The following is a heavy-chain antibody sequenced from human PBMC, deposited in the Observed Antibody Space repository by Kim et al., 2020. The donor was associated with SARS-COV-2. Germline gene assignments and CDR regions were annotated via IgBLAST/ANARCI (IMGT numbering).Heavy chain of an antibody. CDR3: ARTRYYYDSSGYHY. CDR1: GYTFTGYY. J-gene: IGHJ4*02. CDR2: INPNSGGT. V-gene: IGHV1-2*02. D-gene: IGHD3-22*01. Sequence: ASVKVSCKASGYTFTGYYMHWVRQAPGQGLEWMGWINPNSGGTNYAQKFQGRVTMTRDTSISTAYMELSRLRSDDTAVYYCARTRYYYDSSGYHYWGQGTLVTVSS.